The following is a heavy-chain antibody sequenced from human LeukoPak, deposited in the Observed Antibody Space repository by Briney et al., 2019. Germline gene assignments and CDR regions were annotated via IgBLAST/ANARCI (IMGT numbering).Heavy chain of an antibody. J-gene: IGHJ4*02. D-gene: IGHD1-26*01. CDR2: IRSRGSTI. CDR1: GFTFRSYE. V-gene: IGHV3-48*03. CDR3: ARWGSFDY. Sequence: GGSLRLSCAASGFTFRSYEMNWVRQAPGKWLEWVSYIRSRGSTIYHADYVQGRFTISRDNAKNSLYLQMNRLRDEDTAVYYCARWGSFDYWGQGTLVTVSS.